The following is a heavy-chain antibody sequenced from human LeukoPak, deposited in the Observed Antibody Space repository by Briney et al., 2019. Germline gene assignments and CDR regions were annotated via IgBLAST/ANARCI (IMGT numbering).Heavy chain of an antibody. CDR1: GGSISSYY. V-gene: IGHV4-59*01. CDR2: IYYSGST. CDR3: ARIHYGDYACDY. Sequence: SETLSLICTVSGGSISSYYWSWIRQPPGKGLEWIGYIYYSGSTNYNPSLKSRVTISVDTSKNQFSLKLSSVTAADTAVYYCARIHYGDYACDYWGQGTLVTVSS. D-gene: IGHD4-17*01. J-gene: IGHJ4*02.